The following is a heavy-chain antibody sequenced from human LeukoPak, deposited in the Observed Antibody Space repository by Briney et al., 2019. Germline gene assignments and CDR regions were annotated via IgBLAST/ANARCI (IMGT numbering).Heavy chain of an antibody. J-gene: IGHJ4*02. CDR2: MSYDGSNK. V-gene: IGHV3-30*04. Sequence: GRSLRLSCAASGFTFSSYAMHWVRQAPGKGLEWVAVMSYDGSNKYYADSVRGRFTISRDNSKNTLYLQMDSLRAEDTALYYCGKEDYWGQGTLVTVSS. CDR3: GKEDY. CDR1: GFTFSSYA.